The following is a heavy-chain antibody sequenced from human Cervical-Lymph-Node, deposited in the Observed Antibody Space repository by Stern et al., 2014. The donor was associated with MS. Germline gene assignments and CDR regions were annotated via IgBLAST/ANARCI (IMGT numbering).Heavy chain of an antibody. J-gene: IGHJ3*02. D-gene: IGHD2-15*01. CDR2: ITGANGNT. Sequence: VQLVQSGAEVKDPGASVKVSCKASGYSFISHAMHWVRQAPGQTFEWMGWITGANGNTKYSQKLQGRVTITRDKTTSTAYMELSSLTSEDTAVYYCARAGYCSPSTCSDAFDIWGQGTMVTVSS. CDR1: GYSFISHA. V-gene: IGHV1-3*01. CDR3: ARAGYCSPSTCSDAFDI.